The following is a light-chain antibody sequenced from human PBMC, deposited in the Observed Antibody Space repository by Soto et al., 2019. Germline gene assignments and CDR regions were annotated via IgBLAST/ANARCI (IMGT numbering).Light chain of an antibody. Sequence: DIPMTQSPSTLSASVGDRVTITCRASQSISIWLAWYQQKPGKAPNLLISKASSLESGVPSRFIGSGSGKEFTLTISSLQPDDFATYYCQQYNNYPWTFGQGTKVEIK. CDR3: QQYNNYPWT. CDR1: QSISIW. V-gene: IGKV1-5*03. J-gene: IGKJ1*01. CDR2: KAS.